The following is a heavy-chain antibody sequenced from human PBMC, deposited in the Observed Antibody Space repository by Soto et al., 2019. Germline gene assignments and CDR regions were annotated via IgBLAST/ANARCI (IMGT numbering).Heavy chain of an antibody. CDR3: ARVDSSSWYGNWFDP. CDR2: MNPNSGNT. CDR1: GYTFTSYD. V-gene: IGHV1-8*01. J-gene: IGHJ5*02. D-gene: IGHD6-13*01. Sequence: ASVMVYCTTSGYTFTSYDINWVRQATGQGLEWMGWMNPNSGNTGYAQKFQGRVTMTRNTSISTAYMELSRLRSEDTAVYYCARVDSSSWYGNWFDPWGQGTLVTVSS.